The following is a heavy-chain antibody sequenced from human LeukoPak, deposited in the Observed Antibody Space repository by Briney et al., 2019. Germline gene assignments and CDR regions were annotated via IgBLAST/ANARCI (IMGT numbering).Heavy chain of an antibody. D-gene: IGHD3-22*01. Sequence: PGGSLRLSCAASGFTFSSHWMSWVRQAPGKGLEWVGNIKPDGSEKYYVDSLKGRFIISRDNAKNSLYLQMNSLRAEDVAVYYCAKYFYDGSGTHYFDYWGQGTLVTVSS. CDR2: IKPDGSEK. CDR1: GFTFSSHW. V-gene: IGHV3-7*01. CDR3: AKYFYDGSGTHYFDY. J-gene: IGHJ4*02.